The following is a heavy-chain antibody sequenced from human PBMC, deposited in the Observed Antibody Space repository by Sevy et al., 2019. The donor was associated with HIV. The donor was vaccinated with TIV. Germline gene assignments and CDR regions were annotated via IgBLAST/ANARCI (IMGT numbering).Heavy chain of an antibody. CDR3: VKGGSISATGNDAFDI. Sequence: GGSLRLSCAASGFTFSNYGMNWVRQAPGKGLEWVSVIHNSGDTTYDADSVKGRFTISRDNSENTLYLQMNSLRAEDTAVYYCVKGGSISATGNDAFDIWGQGTMVTVSS. CDR2: IHNSGDTT. D-gene: IGHD6-13*01. J-gene: IGHJ3*02. V-gene: IGHV3-23*01. CDR1: GFTFSNYG.